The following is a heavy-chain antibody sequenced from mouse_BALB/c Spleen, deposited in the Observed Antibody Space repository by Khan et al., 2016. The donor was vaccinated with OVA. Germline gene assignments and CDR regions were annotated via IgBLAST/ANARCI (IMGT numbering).Heavy chain of an antibody. V-gene: IGHV9-3*02. Sequence: QIQLVQSGPELKKPGETVKFSCKASGYTFTNYGINWVKQAPGKGLKWIGWINTNTGEPTYAEEFKGRFAFSLETSASTAYLQLNNLQNEDTATYICARGTYYGSNTWFAYWGQGTLVTVSA. CDR3: ARGTYYGSNTWFAY. J-gene: IGHJ3*01. CDR2: INTNTGEP. D-gene: IGHD1-1*01. CDR1: GYTFTNYG.